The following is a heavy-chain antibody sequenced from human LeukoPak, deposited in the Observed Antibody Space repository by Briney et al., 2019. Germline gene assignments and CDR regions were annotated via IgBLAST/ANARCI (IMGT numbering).Heavy chain of an antibody. Sequence: GGSLRLSCAASGFTFSSYAMLWVRQAPGKGLEYVSAISSNGGSTYYANSVKGRFTISRDNSKNTLYLQMGSLRAEDMAVYYCARDGRGYCSGGSCPHDAFDIWGQGTMVTVSS. CDR3: ARDGRGYCSGGSCPHDAFDI. D-gene: IGHD2-15*01. V-gene: IGHV3-64*01. J-gene: IGHJ3*02. CDR2: ISSNGGST. CDR1: GFTFSSYA.